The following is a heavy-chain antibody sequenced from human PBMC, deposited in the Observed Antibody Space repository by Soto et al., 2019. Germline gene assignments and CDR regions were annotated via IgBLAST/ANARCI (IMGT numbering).Heavy chain of an antibody. CDR3: ARGLKAAAGKVYDY. J-gene: IGHJ4*02. D-gene: IGHD6-13*01. CDR2: MNPNSGNT. CDR1: GYTFTSYD. V-gene: IGHV1-8*01. Sequence: ASVKVSCKASGYTFTSYDINWVRQATGQGLEWMGWMNPNSGNTGYAQKFQGRVNMTRNTSISTAYMELSSLRSEDTAVYYCARGLKAAAGKVYDYWGQGTLVTVSS.